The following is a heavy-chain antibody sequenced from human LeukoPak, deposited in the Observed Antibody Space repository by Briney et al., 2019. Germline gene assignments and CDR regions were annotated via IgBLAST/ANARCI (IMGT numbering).Heavy chain of an antibody. Sequence: GGSLRLSCSASGFTVASNYVTWVRQAPGKGLEWVSVIYTGGGTFYADSVKGRFSISRDNSKNILYLHMNSFRAEDTAVYYCARDDVAILGRDYWGQGTLVTVSS. V-gene: IGHV3-66*01. J-gene: IGHJ4*02. CDR1: GFTVASNY. CDR2: IYTGGGT. CDR3: ARDDVAILGRDY. D-gene: IGHD3/OR15-3a*01.